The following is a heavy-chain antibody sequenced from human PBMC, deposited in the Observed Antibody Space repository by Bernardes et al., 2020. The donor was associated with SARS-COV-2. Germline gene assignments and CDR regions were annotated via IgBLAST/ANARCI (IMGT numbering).Heavy chain of an antibody. CDR1: GYTFTSYG. V-gene: IGHV1-18*01. D-gene: IGHD2-15*01. J-gene: IGHJ4*02. CDR2: ISAYNGNT. CDR3: ARDIWGSRGGNEGLGVFDY. Sequence: ASVKVSCKASGYTFTSYGISWVRQAPGQGLEWMGWISAYNGNTNYAQKFQGWVTMTRDTSISTAYMELSRLRSDDTAVYYCARDIWGSRGGNEGLGVFDYWGQGTLVTVSS.